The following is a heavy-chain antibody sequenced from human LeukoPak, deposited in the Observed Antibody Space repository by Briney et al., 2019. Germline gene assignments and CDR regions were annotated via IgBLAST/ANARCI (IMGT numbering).Heavy chain of an antibody. J-gene: IGHJ4*02. CDR1: GFTFSSYG. CDR2: ISYDGSNK. CDR3: AKDLGSSGWSGKYYFDY. V-gene: IGHV3-30*18. Sequence: GGSLRLSCAASGFTFSSYGMHWVRQAPGKGLEWVAVISYDGSNKYYADSVKGRFTISRDNSKNTLYLQMNSLRAEDTAVYYCAKDLGSSGWSGKYYFDYWGQGTLVTVSS. D-gene: IGHD6-19*01.